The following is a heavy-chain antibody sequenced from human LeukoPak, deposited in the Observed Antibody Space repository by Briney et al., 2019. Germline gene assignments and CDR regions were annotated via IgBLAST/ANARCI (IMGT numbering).Heavy chain of an antibody. CDR3: ARVPIDYYDSSGYYYVGY. J-gene: IGHJ4*02. CDR1: GFSFSGYG. CDR2: IRQDGSEK. Sequence: GGSLRLSCAASGFSFSGYGMHWVRQAPGKGLEWVANIRQDGSEKYYVDSVKGRFTISRDNAKNSLYLQMNSLRAEDTAVYYCARVPIDYYDSSGYYYVGYWGQGTLVTVSS. D-gene: IGHD3-22*01. V-gene: IGHV3-7*01.